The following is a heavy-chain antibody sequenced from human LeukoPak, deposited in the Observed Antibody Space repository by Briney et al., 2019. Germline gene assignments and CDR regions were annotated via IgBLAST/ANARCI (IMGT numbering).Heavy chain of an antibody. CDR2: VYYSGST. CDR1: GGSISTYY. J-gene: IGHJ4*02. CDR3: ARASSGWGFY. D-gene: IGHD6-19*01. V-gene: IGHV4-59*08. Sequence: SETLSLTCTVSGGSISTYYWSWIRQPPGKGLEWIGYVYYSGSTNYNPSLKSRVTISADTSKNQFSLKLTSVTAADTAVYYCARASSGWGFYWGQGTLVTVSS.